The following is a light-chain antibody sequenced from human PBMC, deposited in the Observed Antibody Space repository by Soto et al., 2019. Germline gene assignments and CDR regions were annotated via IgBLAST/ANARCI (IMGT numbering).Light chain of an antibody. J-gene: IGKJ5*01. Sequence: IQLTQSPSFLSASVGDRVTITCRASQDVSDYLAWYQHAPGKAPNLLIYAAYTLQSGVPSRFSGSGSGTEFSLTITSLXPEDFATYYCQYLNGAPTITFGQGTRLETK. CDR3: QYLNGAPTIT. CDR2: AAY. CDR1: QDVSDY. V-gene: IGKV1-9*01.